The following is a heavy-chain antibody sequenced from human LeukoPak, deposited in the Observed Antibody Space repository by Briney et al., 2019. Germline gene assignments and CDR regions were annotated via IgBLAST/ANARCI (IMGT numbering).Heavy chain of an antibody. V-gene: IGHV4-4*07. CDR1: GGSISSYY. Sequence: SETLSFTCTVSGGSISSYYWSWIRQPAGKGLEWIGRIYTSGSTNYNPPLKSRVTMSVDTSKNQFSLKLSSVTAADTAVYYCARNYDSSGYYFDYWGQGTLVTVSS. CDR2: IYTSGST. J-gene: IGHJ4*02. CDR3: ARNYDSSGYYFDY. D-gene: IGHD3-22*01.